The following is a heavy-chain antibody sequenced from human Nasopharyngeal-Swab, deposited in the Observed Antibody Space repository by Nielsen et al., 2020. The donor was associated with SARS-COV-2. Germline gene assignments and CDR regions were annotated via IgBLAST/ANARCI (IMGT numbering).Heavy chain of an antibody. CDR2: MNPNSGNT. J-gene: IGHJ4*02. Sequence: GESLKISCKASGYNFTTYDFNWVRQATGQGLEWMGWMNPNSGNTGYAQKFQGRVTMTRNTSIRTAYMELSSLRSEDTAVYYCARGGVGAVGGALDYWGQGTQVTVSS. CDR3: ARGGVGAVGGALDY. CDR1: GYNFTTYD. V-gene: IGHV1-8*01. D-gene: IGHD1-26*01.